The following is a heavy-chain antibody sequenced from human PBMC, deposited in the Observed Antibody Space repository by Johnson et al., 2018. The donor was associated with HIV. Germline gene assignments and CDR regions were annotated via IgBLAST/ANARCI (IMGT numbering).Heavy chain of an antibody. CDR2: ISYDGSNK. J-gene: IGHJ3*02. CDR3: AKDQGWFGEFMNAFDI. Sequence: QVQLVESGGGVVQPGRSLRLSCAVSGFTFNNYPMHWVRQAPGKGLEWVAVISYDGSNKYYADSVKGRFTISRDNSKNTLYLQMNSLRAEDTAVYYCAKDQGWFGEFMNAFDIWGQGTMVTVSS. CDR1: GFTFNNYP. D-gene: IGHD3-10*01. V-gene: IGHV3-30*04.